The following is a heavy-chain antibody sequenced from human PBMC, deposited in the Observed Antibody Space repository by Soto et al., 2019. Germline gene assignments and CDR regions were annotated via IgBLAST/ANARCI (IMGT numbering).Heavy chain of an antibody. J-gene: IGHJ4*02. V-gene: IGHV4-39*07. CDR1: GGSISSSTYY. D-gene: IGHD3-16*01. Sequence: SETLSLTCTVSGGSISSSTYYWAWNRQSPGKGLEWIGSVYYNGFTYYNPSLKSRVTISVDTSKNQFSLKLSSVTAADTAVYYCATGPYDYVRFDYWGQGTLVTVSS. CDR3: ATGPYDYVRFDY. CDR2: VYYNGFT.